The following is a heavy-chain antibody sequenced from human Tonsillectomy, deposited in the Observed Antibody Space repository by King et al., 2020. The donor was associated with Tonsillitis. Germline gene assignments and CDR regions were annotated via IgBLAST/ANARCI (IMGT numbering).Heavy chain of an antibody. V-gene: IGHV4-30-2*01. CDR2: IYHIGST. J-gene: IGHJ3*02. CDR1: GGSISSGGYS. Sequence: QLQESGSGLVKPSQTLSLTCAVSGGSISSGGYSWCWIRQPPGKGLEWIGYIYHIGSTYYNPSLKSRLTISVDRSKNQFSLKLSSVTAADTAVYYCASAYCGGDCYDAFDIWGQGTMVTVSS. D-gene: IGHD2-21*02. CDR3: ASAYCGGDCYDAFDI.